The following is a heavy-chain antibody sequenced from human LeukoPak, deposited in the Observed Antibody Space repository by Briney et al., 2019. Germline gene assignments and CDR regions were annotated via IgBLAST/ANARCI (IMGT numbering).Heavy chain of an antibody. Sequence: GGSLRLSCAASGFTFNSYWMSWVRQAPGKGLEWVANIKQDGSEKYYVDSVKGRFTISRDNARNSLYLQMNSLRAEDTAVYYCARDSRSGDFWSGTFDYWGQGTLVTVSS. V-gene: IGHV3-7*01. CDR3: ARDSRSGDFWSGTFDY. J-gene: IGHJ4*02. D-gene: IGHD3-3*01. CDR2: IKQDGSEK. CDR1: GFTFNSYW.